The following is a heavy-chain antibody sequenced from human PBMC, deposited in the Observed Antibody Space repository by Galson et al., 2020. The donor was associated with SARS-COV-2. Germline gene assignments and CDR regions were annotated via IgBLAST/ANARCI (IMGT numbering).Heavy chain of an antibody. CDR3: ARDRSDCSGGSCYYFDY. J-gene: IGHJ4*02. CDR1: GYTFTSYY. CDR2: INPSGGST. D-gene: IGHD2-15*01. V-gene: IGHV1-46*01. Sequence: ASVKVSCKASGYTFTSYYMHWVRQAPGQGLEWRGIINPSGGSTSYAQKFQGRVTMTRDTSTSTVYMELSSLRSEDTAVYYWARDRSDCSGGSCYYFDYWGQGTLVTVSS.